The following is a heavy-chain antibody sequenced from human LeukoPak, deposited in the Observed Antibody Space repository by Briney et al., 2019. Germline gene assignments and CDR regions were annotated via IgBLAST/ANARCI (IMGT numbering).Heavy chain of an antibody. CDR3: ARDRDTAMEDFDY. CDR2: MNPNSGNT. J-gene: IGHJ4*02. CDR1: GYTFTSYD. D-gene: IGHD5-18*01. V-gene: IGHV1-8*01. Sequence: ASVKVSCKASGYTFTSYDINWVRQATGQGLEWMGWMNPNSGNTGYAQKFQGRVTMTRNTSISTAYMELSSLRSEDTAVYYCARDRDTAMEDFDYWGQGTLVTVSS.